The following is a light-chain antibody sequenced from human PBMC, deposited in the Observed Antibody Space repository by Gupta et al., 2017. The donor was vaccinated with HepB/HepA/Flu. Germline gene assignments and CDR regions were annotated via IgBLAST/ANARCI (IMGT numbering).Light chain of an antibody. CDR1: QSISSY. J-gene: IGKJ5*01. V-gene: IGKV1-39*01. CDR2: AAS. CDR3: QQSYRTPNT. Sequence: DIQMTHSPSSLSASVGDRLTITCRASQSISSYLNWYQQKPGKAPKLLIYAASSLQSGVPSRFSGSGSGTDFTLIISSLQPEDFATYYCQQSYRTPNTFGQGTLLEIK.